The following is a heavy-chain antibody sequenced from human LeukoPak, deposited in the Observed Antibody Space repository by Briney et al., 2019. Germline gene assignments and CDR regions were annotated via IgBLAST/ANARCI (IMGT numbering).Heavy chain of an antibody. CDR2: ISSSSSYT. Sequence: GGSLRLSCAASGFTFSDYYMSWIRQAPGKGLEWVSYISSSSSYTNYADSVKGRFTITRDNAKNSLYLQMNSLRAEDTAVYYCAREGNSYGYPYWGQGTLVTVSS. D-gene: IGHD5-18*01. CDR3: AREGNSYGYPY. V-gene: IGHV3-11*06. J-gene: IGHJ4*02. CDR1: GFTFSDYY.